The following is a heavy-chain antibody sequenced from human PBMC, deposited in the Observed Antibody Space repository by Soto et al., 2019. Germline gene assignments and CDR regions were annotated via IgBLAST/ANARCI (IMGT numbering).Heavy chain of an antibody. CDR3: ATYDSPYYYMDV. J-gene: IGHJ6*03. D-gene: IGHD3-16*01. Sequence: PSETLSLTCTVSGGSISRYFWSWIRQPPGKGLQWIGHIYYSGSTDYNPSLKSRVAISVDASETHFSLRLNSATAADAAVYYCATYDSPYYYMDVWGKGTTVNVSS. V-gene: IGHV4-59*13. CDR2: IYYSGST. CDR1: GGSISRYF.